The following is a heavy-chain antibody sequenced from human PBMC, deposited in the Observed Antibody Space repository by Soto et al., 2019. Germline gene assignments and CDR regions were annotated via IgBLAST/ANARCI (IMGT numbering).Heavy chain of an antibody. D-gene: IGHD4-17*01. CDR2: IKHDGSEI. J-gene: IGHJ4*02. CDR3: SRDTDDCGDNS. V-gene: IGHV3-7*01. Sequence: EVQLVESGGGLVQPGGSLRLSCVASGFTFSRDWMSWVRQAPGKGLEWVANIKHDGSEIYSIDSVKGRFTITRDNAKDSLYLQMNSLSVEDTAVYYCSRDTDDCGDNSWGQGTLVTVSS. CDR1: GFTFSRDW.